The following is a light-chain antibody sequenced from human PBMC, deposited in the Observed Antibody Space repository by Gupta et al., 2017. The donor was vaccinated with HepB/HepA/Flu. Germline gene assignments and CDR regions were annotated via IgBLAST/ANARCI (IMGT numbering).Light chain of an antibody. CDR1: SSNIGTNT. CDR3: ATWDASLNGVV. CDR2: SNK. J-gene: IGLJ2*01. V-gene: IGLV1-44*01. Sequence: QSVLNQPPSASGTPGQRVTISCSGSSSNIGTNTVNWYQQLPGTAPKLLIYSNKKRPSGVPDRFSGSESGTSASLAISGLQSDDEADYYCATWDASLNGVVFGGGTKLTVL.